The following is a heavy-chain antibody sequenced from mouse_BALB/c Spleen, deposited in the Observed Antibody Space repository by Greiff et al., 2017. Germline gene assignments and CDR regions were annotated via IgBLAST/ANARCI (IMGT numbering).Heavy chain of an antibody. CDR3: AREKPSMDY. Sequence: EVKLMESGGGLVQPGGSRKLSCAASGFTFSSFGMHWVRQAPEKGLEWVAYISSGSSTIYYADTVKGRFTISRDNPKNTLFLQMTSLRSEDTAMYYCAREKPSMDYWGQGTSVTVSS. V-gene: IGHV5-17*02. CDR1: GFTFSSFG. CDR2: ISSGSSTI. J-gene: IGHJ4*01.